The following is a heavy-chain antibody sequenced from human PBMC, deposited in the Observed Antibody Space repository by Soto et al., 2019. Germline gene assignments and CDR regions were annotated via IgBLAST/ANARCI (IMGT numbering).Heavy chain of an antibody. J-gene: IGHJ4*02. Sequence: HPGGSLRLSCAASGFTFSSYWMSWVRQAPGKGLEWVANIKQDGSEKYYVDSVKGRFTISRDNAKNSLYLQMNSLRAEDTAVYYCARDKYRLVPDYFDYWGQGTLVTVSS. V-gene: IGHV3-7*01. CDR1: GFTFSSYW. CDR2: IKQDGSEK. D-gene: IGHD6-19*01. CDR3: ARDKYRLVPDYFDY.